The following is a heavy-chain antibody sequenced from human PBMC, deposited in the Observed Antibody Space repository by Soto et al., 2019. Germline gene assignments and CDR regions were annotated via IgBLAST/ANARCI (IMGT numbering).Heavy chain of an antibody. CDR3: ARDRIDYYGMDV. V-gene: IGHV4-34*01. J-gene: IGHJ6*02. CDR1: GGSFSGYY. Sequence: ASETLSLTCAVYGGSFSGYYWSWIRQPPGKGLEWIGEINHSGSTNYNPSLKSRVTISVDTSKNQFSLKLSSVTAADTAVYYCARDRIDYYGMDVWGQGTTVTVSS. CDR2: INHSGST.